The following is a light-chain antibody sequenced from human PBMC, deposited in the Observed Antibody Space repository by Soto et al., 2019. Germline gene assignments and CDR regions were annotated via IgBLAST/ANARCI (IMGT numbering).Light chain of an antibody. CDR1: HSVGYH. CDR2: DAS. CDR3: QQRSNWPPVN. J-gene: IGKJ4*01. V-gene: IGKV3-11*01. Sequence: ERVFTQSPATLSLSPGERATLSFMASHSVGYHLAWYQHKAGQSPRLLIYDASNRATGIPARFSGSGSGTDFPLAISSLEPEDFAVYYCQQRSNWPPVNFGGGTKVDIK.